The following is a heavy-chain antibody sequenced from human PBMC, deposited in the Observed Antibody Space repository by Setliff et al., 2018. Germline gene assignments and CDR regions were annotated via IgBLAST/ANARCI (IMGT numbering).Heavy chain of an antibody. Sequence: ASVKVSCKASGYTFINYDINWVRQATGQGLEWMGWMNPNSGNTGYAQKFQGRVTMTRNTSISTAYMELSSLRSEDTAVYYCATDSGYCSGGSCYPRWFDPWGQGTLVTVSS. CDR3: ATDSGYCSGGSCYPRWFDP. J-gene: IGHJ5*02. D-gene: IGHD2-15*01. CDR1: GYTFINYD. CDR2: MNPNSGNT. V-gene: IGHV1-8*01.